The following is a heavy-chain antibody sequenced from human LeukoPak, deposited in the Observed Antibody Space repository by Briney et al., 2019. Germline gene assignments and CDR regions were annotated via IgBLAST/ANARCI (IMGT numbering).Heavy chain of an antibody. CDR3: ARENQQLDAFDI. D-gene: IGHD6-13*01. Sequence: GGSLRLSCAATGFTFSRSEMNWVRQAPGKGLEWVSYISSSGSSMFYADSVKGRFTISRDNAKNSLYLQMISLRAEDTAVYYCARENQQLDAFDIWGQGTMVTVSS. J-gene: IGHJ3*02. CDR1: GFTFSRSE. V-gene: IGHV3-48*03. CDR2: ISSSGSSM.